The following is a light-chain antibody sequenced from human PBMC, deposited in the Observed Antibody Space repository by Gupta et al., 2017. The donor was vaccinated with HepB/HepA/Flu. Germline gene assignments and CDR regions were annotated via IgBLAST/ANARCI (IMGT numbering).Light chain of an antibody. Sequence: DTQMTQSPATLSASVGDRVTVTCRASQSISGWLAWYQQKPGKAPKLLIHKASRLESGVPSRFSGSGSGTEFTLTISSLQPDDFAIYFCQQDVNYPFTSGGGTKVEI. CDR1: QSISGW. CDR3: QQDVNYPFT. V-gene: IGKV1-5*03. J-gene: IGKJ4*01. CDR2: KAS.